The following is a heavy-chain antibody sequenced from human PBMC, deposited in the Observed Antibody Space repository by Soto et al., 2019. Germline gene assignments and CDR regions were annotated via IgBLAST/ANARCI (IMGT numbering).Heavy chain of an antibody. Sequence: GGPLRLSCAASGFTFDDYTMHWVRQAPGKGLEWVSLISWDGGSTYYADSVKGRFTISRDNSKNSLYLQMNSLRTEDTALYYCAKGHCSSTSCSGGIVATDGGNYYYYGMDVWGQGTTVTVSS. J-gene: IGHJ6*02. CDR1: GFTFDDYT. D-gene: IGHD2-2*01. V-gene: IGHV3-43*01. CDR2: ISWDGGST. CDR3: AKGHCSSTSCSGGIVATDGGNYYYYGMDV.